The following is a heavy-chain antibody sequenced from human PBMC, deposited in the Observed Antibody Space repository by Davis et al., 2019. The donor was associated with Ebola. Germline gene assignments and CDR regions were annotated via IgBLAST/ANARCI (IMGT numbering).Heavy chain of an antibody. CDR2: TYYKSKWYN. J-gene: IGHJ6*02. Sequence: HSQTLSLTCAISGDSVSSAGWNWIRQSPSRGLEWLGRTYYKSKWYNDYAVSVKSRITINADPSKNQFSLHLNSVTPEDTALYYCARGWLRGGMDVWGEGTTVTV. CDR1: GDSVSSAG. D-gene: IGHD5-18*01. V-gene: IGHV6-1*01. CDR3: ARGWLRGGMDV.